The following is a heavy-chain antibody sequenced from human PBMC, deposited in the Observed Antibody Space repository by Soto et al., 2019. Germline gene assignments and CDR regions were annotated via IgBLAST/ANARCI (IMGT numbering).Heavy chain of an antibody. V-gene: IGHV3-23*01. Sequence: SLRLSCAASGFTFDNYAMNRVRQAPGKELEWVSGITGSGENTYYADSVKGRFTISRDNSKNTLYVQLNSLRVEDTAIYYCAKVSLGATTITDFYYYGMDVWGQGTMVTVSS. J-gene: IGHJ6*02. CDR1: GFTFDNYA. D-gene: IGHD1-26*01. CDR3: AKVSLGATTITDFYYYGMDV. CDR2: ITGSGENT.